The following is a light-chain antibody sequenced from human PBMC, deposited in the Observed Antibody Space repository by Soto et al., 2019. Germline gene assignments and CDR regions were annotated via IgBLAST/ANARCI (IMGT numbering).Light chain of an antibody. J-gene: IGKJ5*01. Sequence: ESVLIQLPATLFLSQGERATLSCRASQSIGNYLGWYQQKPGQAPRLLIYDASSRATGIPARFSGSGSGTDFTLTISSLEPEDFAIYYCQQRSNWPVTFGLGTRLEIK. CDR3: QQRSNWPVT. CDR1: QSIGNY. CDR2: DAS. V-gene: IGKV3-11*01.